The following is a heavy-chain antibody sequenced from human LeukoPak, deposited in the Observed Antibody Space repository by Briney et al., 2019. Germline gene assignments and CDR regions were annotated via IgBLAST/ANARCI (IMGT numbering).Heavy chain of an antibody. CDR2: IYYSGST. J-gene: IGHJ3*02. Sequence: SETLSLTCTVSGGSISSSSYYWGWIRQPPGKGLEWIGSIYYSGSTYYNPSLKSRVTISVDTSKNQFSLKLSSVTAADTAVYYCARLSSPPISRDGYNYHAFDIWGQGTMVTVSS. CDR3: ARLSSPPISRDGYNYHAFDI. V-gene: IGHV4-39*01. CDR1: GGSISSSSYY. D-gene: IGHD5-24*01.